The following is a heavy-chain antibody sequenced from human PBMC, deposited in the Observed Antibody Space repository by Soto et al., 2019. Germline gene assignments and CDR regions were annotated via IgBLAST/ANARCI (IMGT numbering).Heavy chain of an antibody. Sequence: SETLSLTCTVSGGSISSGDYYWSWIRQPPGKGLEWIGYIYYSGSTYYNPSLKSRVTISVDTSKNQFSLKLSSVTAADTAVYYCARDTSTTNFDYWGQGTLVTVSS. D-gene: IGHD1-26*01. V-gene: IGHV4-30-4*01. CDR2: IYYSGST. CDR3: ARDTSTTNFDY. CDR1: GGSISSGDYY. J-gene: IGHJ4*02.